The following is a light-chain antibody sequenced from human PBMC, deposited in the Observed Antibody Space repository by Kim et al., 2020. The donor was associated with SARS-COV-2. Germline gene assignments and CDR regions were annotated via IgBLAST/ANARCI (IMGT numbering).Light chain of an antibody. CDR1: NIGSKA. Sequence: SYELTQPPSVSVAPGKTARISCGGNNIGSKAVHWYQQKPGQAPVLVIYRGRDRPSGIPERFSGSNSGNTATLTISRVEAGDEADYYCQVWERSSDHWVFG. V-gene: IGLV3-21*01. CDR3: QVWERSSDHWV. J-gene: IGLJ3*02. CDR2: RGR.